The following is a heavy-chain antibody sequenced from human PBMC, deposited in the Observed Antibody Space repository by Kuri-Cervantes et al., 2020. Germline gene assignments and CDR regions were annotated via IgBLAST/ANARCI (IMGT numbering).Heavy chain of an antibody. Sequence: SETLSLTCTVSGGSISSYYWSWIRQPPGKGLGRIGYIYYSGSTNYNPSLKSRVTISVDTSKNQFSLKLSSVTAADTAVYYCARGKRYNWNYGGNFDYWGQGTLVTVSS. D-gene: IGHD1-7*01. CDR3: ARGKRYNWNYGGNFDY. J-gene: IGHJ4*02. CDR2: IYYSGST. CDR1: GGSISSYY. V-gene: IGHV4-59*01.